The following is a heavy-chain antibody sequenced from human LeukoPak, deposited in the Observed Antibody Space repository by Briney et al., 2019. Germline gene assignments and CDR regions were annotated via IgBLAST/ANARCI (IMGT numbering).Heavy chain of an antibody. Sequence: GGSLRLSYAASGFTFNSYSMSWVRQAPGKGLEWVSAISGSGGSTYYADSVRGQFSISRDNSKDTLYLQMSSLRAEDTAVYYCVKGVSGAYSKYFQYWGQGTLVTVSS. J-gene: IGHJ1*01. CDR2: ISGSGGST. V-gene: IGHV3-23*01. CDR1: GFTFNSYS. CDR3: VKGVSGAYSKYFQY. D-gene: IGHD2-15*01.